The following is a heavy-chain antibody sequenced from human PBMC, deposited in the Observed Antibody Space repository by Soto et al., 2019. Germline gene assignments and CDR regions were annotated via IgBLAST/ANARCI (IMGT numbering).Heavy chain of an antibody. CDR3: AKDLGTNDGYYYYYYGMDV. V-gene: IGHV3-23*01. J-gene: IGHJ6*02. CDR2: ISGSGGST. D-gene: IGHD1-7*01. CDR1: GFTFSSYA. Sequence: GGSLRLSCAASGFTFSSYAMSWVRQAPGKGLEWVSAISGSGGSTYYADSVKGRFTISRDNSKNTLYLQMNSLRAEDTAVYYCAKDLGTNDGYYYYYYGMDVWGQGTTVTVSS.